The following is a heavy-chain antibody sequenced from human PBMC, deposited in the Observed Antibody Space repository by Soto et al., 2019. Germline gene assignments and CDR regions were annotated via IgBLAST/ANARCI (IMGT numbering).Heavy chain of an antibody. D-gene: IGHD3-9*01. CDR3: ARCPIDHNWFDP. Sequence: QVQLQESGPGLVKPSETLSLTCSVSGSDITTYYRSWLRQSPGKGLEWIGHIYDTGSTSYNPSLKSRVTISVDTSNKQFSLRLSAVTAADTAVYYCARCPIDHNWFDPWGQGTLVTVSS. CDR1: GSDITTYY. V-gene: IGHV4-59*01. J-gene: IGHJ5*02. CDR2: IYDTGST.